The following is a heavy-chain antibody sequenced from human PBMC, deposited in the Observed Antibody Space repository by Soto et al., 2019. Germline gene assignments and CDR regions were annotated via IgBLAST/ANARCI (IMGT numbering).Heavy chain of an antibody. CDR1: GGTFSSYT. V-gene: IGHV1-69*02. Sequence: QVQLVQSGAEVKKPGSSVKVSCKASGGTFSSYTISWVRQAPGQGLEWMGRIIPILGIANYAQKFQGRVTITAEKSTSTAYMELSSLRSEDTAVYYCATRPTEYYYYYYGMDVWGQGTTVTVSS. CDR2: IIPILGIA. CDR3: ATRPTEYYYYYYGMDV. J-gene: IGHJ6*02.